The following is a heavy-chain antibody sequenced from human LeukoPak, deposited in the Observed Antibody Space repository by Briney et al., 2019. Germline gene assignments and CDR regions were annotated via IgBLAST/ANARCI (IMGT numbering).Heavy chain of an antibody. CDR2: IYTSGST. V-gene: IGHV4-4*07. CDR1: GGSISSYY. Sequence: SETLSLTCTVSGGSISSYYWSWIRQPAGKGLEWIGRIYTSGSTNYNPSLKSRVTISVDTSKNQFSLKLSSVTAADTAVYYCAKDPAAAGTEDFDYWGQGTLVTVSS. CDR3: AKDPAAAGTEDFDY. D-gene: IGHD6-13*01. J-gene: IGHJ4*02.